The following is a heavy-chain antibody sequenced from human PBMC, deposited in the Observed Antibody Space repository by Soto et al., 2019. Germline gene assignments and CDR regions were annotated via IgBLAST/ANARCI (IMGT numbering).Heavy chain of an antibody. V-gene: IGHV4-39*01. CDR2: IYYSGST. D-gene: IGHD6-13*01. CDR1: GGSISSSSYY. CDR3: ARHSSSWYQNWFDP. J-gene: IGHJ5*02. Sequence: QLQLQESGPGLVKPSETLSLTCTVSGGSISSSSYYWGWIRQPPGKGLEWIGSIYYSGSTYYNPSLKSRVTISVDTSKNQFSLKLSSVTAADTAVYYCARHSSSWYQNWFDPWGQGTLVTVSS.